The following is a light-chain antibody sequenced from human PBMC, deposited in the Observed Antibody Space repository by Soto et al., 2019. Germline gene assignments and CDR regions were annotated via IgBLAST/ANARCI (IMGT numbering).Light chain of an antibody. CDR1: SSDVGGLNY. Sequence: QSVLTQPASVSGSPGQSITISCTGTSSDVGGLNYVSWYQQHPGKAPKLMIYDVTNRPSGVSYRFSGSKSGNTASLTISGLQAEDEADYYCNSYTSSSTYVFGTGTKSPS. CDR3: NSYTSSSTYV. V-gene: IGLV2-14*03. CDR2: DVT. J-gene: IGLJ1*01.